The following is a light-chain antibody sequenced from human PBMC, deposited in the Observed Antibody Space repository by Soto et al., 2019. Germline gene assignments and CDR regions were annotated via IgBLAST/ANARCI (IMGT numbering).Light chain of an antibody. V-gene: IGKV1-5*03. J-gene: IGKJ1*01. CDR1: QSISSW. CDR2: KAS. CDR3: HQYNSYSRT. Sequence: DIQMTQSPSTLSASVGDRVTITCRARQSISSWLDWYQQKPGKAPKLLIYKASSLESGVPSRFSVSGSGTEFTLTISSLQPDDFATYYFHQYNSYSRTFGQGTKVEIK.